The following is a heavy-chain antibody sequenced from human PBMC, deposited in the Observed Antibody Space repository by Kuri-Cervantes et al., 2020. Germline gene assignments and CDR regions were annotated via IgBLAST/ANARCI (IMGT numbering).Heavy chain of an antibody. V-gene: IGHV1-24*01. Sequence: ASVKVSCKVSGNSLRRVSIHWVRHSPGKGLEWLGGYIYEDGESIYAQRFQGRVTMTEDTPTSTAYMELRSLRSDDTAVYYCARTTLPAAILVSWFDPWGQGTLVTVSS. CDR1: GNSLRRVS. CDR3: ARTTLPAAILVSWFDP. J-gene: IGHJ5*02. D-gene: IGHD2-2*01. CDR2: YIYEDGES.